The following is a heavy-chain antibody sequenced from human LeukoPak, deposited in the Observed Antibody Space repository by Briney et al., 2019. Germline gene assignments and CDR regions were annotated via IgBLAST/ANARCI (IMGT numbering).Heavy chain of an antibody. D-gene: IGHD2-15*01. CDR1: GYTFTSYA. Sequence: GASVKVSCKASGYTFTSYAMNWVRQAPGQGLEWMGWINTNTGNPTYAQGFTGRFVFSLDTSVSTAYLQISSLKAEDTAVYYCARDLFSKVVAATPVDYWGQGTLVTVSS. CDR3: ARDLFSKVVAATPVDY. V-gene: IGHV7-4-1*02. J-gene: IGHJ4*02. CDR2: INTNTGNP.